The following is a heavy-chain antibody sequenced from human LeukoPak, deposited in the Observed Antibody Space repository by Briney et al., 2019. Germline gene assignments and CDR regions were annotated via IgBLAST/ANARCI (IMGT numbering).Heavy chain of an antibody. CDR2: IIPILGIA. V-gene: IGHV1-69*04. J-gene: IGHJ4*02. Sequence: ASVKVSCKASGGTFSSYAISWVRQAPGQGLEWMGRIIPILGIANYAQKFQGRVTITADKSTSTAYMELSSLRSEDTAVYYCANLPYCSGGSCYGGSFDYWGQGTLVTVSS. D-gene: IGHD2-15*01. CDR1: GGTFSSYA. CDR3: ANLPYCSGGSCYGGSFDY.